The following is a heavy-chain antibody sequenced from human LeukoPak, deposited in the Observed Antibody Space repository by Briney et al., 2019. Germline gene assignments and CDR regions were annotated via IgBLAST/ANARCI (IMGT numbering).Heavy chain of an antibody. CDR1: GGTFSSYA. J-gene: IGHJ6*03. V-gene: IGHV1-69*06. CDR2: IIPIFGTA. CDR3: GYYDFWSGPDYPYHYYYMDV. Sequence: GASVKVSCKASGGTFSSYAISWVRQAPGQGLEWMGGIIPIFGTANYAQKFQGRVTITADKSTSTAYMELSSLRSEDTAVYYCGYYDFWSGPDYPYHYYYMDVWGKGTTVTVSS. D-gene: IGHD3-3*01.